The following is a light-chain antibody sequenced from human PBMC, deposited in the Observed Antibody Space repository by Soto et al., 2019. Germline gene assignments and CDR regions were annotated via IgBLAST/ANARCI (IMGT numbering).Light chain of an antibody. CDR1: SSNIGNNY. CDR2: DNN. Sequence: QSVLTQPPSVSAAPGQKVTISCSGSSSNIGNNYVSWYQQLPGTAPKLLIYDNNKRPSGIPDRFSGSKSGTSATLGITGLQTGDEADYYCGTWGSSLSARYVFGTGTKVTVL. J-gene: IGLJ1*01. V-gene: IGLV1-51*01. CDR3: GTWGSSLSARYV.